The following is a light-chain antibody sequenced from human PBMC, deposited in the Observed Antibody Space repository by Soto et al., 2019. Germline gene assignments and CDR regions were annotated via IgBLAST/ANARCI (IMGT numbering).Light chain of an antibody. Sequence: QSVLTQPASVSGSPGQSITISCTGTSSDLGGYNYVSWYQQHPGKAPKLMIYEVNNRPSRVSNLFSFAMSVHRASLTISVLQAEDAADYYCHSYTSSTTQVFGTGSKVTVL. CDR1: SSDLGGYNY. J-gene: IGLJ1*01. V-gene: IGLV2-14*01. CDR2: EVN. CDR3: HSYTSSTTQV.